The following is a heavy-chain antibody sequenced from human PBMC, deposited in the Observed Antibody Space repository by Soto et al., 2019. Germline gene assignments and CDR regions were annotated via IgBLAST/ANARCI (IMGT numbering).Heavy chain of an antibody. CDR1: GFSFGSYA. CDR3: AREIERLLGY. Sequence: PGGSLRLSCAASGFSFGSYAMHWVRQAPGKGLEWMAVISYDGYNKYFADSVKGRFTISRDNSKNTLYLQMNSLRTEDTAVYYCAREIERLLGYWGQGTLVTVLL. D-gene: IGHD3-10*01. CDR2: ISYDGYNK. J-gene: IGHJ4*02. V-gene: IGHV3-30-3*01.